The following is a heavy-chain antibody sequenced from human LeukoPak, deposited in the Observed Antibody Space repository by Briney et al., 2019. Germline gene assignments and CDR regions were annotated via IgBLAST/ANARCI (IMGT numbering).Heavy chain of an antibody. V-gene: IGHV1-46*01. J-gene: IGHJ4*02. CDR3: ARDAPVVRGVIITFDY. Sequence: ASVKVSCKASGYTFTSYYMHWVRQAPGQGLEWMGIINPSGGSTSYAQKFQGRVTMTRDTSTSTVYMELSSLRSEDTAVYYCARDAPVVRGVIITFDYWGQGTLVTVSS. CDR1: GYTFTSYY. CDR2: INPSGGST. D-gene: IGHD3-10*01.